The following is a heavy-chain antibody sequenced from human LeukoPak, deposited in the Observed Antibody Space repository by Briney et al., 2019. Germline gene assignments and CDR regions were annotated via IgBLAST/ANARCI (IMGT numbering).Heavy chain of an antibody. CDR1: GFTFSTYW. CDR2: ISKDGSQK. J-gene: IGHJ4*02. CDR3: ARDRMWGVESEDY. Sequence: GGSLRLSCAASGFTFSTYWMTWVRQAPGKGLEWVATISKDGSQKYYGDSVKGRFTISRDDAKKSQYLQMKSLRAEDTAVYYCARDRMWGVESEDYWGQGTLVTVSS. V-gene: IGHV3-7*01. D-gene: IGHD3-10*01.